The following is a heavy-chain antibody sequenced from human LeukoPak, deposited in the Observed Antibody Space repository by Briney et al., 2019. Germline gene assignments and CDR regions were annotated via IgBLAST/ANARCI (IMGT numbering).Heavy chain of an antibody. CDR2: ISSSSSTI. J-gene: IGHJ4*02. D-gene: IGHD3-9*01. CDR1: GFTFSSYS. Sequence: PGGSLRLSCAASGFTFSSYSMNWVRQAPGKGLEWVSYISSSSSTIYYADSVKGRFTISRDNAKNSLYLQMNSLRDEDTAVYYCARDRSYDILTGYHPPYFDYWGQGTLVTVSS. CDR3: ARDRSYDILTGYHPPYFDY. V-gene: IGHV3-48*02.